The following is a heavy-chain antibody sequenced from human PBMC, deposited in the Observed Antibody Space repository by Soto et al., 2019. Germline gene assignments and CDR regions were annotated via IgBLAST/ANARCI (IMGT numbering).Heavy chain of an antibody. CDR1: GGSISSSNW. CDR2: IYHSGST. J-gene: IGHJ6*03. Sequence: SETLSLTCAVSGGSISSSNWWSWVRQPPGKGLEWIGEIYHSGSTNYNPSLKSRVTISVDKSKNQFSLKLSSVTAADTAVYYCARADIVVVPAAPNYYYYYMDVWGKGTTVTVSS. CDR3: ARADIVVVPAAPNYYYYYMDV. D-gene: IGHD2-2*01. V-gene: IGHV4-4*02.